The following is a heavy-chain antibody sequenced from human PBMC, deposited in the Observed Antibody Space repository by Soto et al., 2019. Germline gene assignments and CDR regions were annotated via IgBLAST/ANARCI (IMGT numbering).Heavy chain of an antibody. J-gene: IGHJ4*02. CDR1: GFTFSSYA. V-gene: IGHV3-23*01. CDR3: AKDGFGGNSNY. Sequence: WSLRLSCAASGFTFSSYAMSWVRQAPGKGLEWVSAISGSGGSTYYADSVKGRFTISRDNSKNTLYLQMNSLRAEDTAVYYCAKDGFGGNSNYWGQGTLVTVSS. D-gene: IGHD2-21*02. CDR2: ISGSGGST.